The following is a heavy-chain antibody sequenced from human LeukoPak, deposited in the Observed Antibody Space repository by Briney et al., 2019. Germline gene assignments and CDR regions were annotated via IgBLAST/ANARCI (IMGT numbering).Heavy chain of an antibody. CDR1: GFTFDDYA. CDR3: ARDDSSGYSPQRNFDY. J-gene: IGHJ4*02. D-gene: IGHD3-22*01. Sequence: GGSLRLSCAASGFTFDDYAMHWVRQAPGKGLEWVSGISWNSGSIGYADSVKGRFTISRDNAKNSLNLQMNSLRAEDTAVYYCARDDSSGYSPQRNFDYWGQGTLVTVSS. V-gene: IGHV3-9*01. CDR2: ISWNSGSI.